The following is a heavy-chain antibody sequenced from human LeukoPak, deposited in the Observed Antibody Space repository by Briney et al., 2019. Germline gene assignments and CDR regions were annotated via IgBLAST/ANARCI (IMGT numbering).Heavy chain of an antibody. CDR2: IYYSGST. D-gene: IGHD1-26*01. CDR1: GGSISSSSYY. V-gene: IGHV4-39*01. Sequence: PSETLSLTCTVSGGSISSSSYYWGWIRQPPGKGLEWIGSIYYSGSTYYNPSLKSRVTISVDTSKNQFSLQLNSVTPEDTAVYYCARSLSGKNWFDFWGQGTQVTVSS. J-gene: IGHJ5*01. CDR3: ARSLSGKNWFDF.